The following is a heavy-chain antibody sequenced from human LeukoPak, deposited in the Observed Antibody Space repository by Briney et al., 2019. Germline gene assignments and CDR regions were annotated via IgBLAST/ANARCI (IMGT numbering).Heavy chain of an antibody. V-gene: IGHV1-2*04. CDR2: INPNSGGT. Sequence: GASVKVSCKASGYTFTGYYMHWVRQAPGQGLEWMGWINPNSGGTNYAQKFQGWVTMTRDTSISTAYMELRSLRSDDTAVYYCARLGSGMTNIDYWGQGTLVTVSS. J-gene: IGHJ4*02. CDR3: ARLGSGMTNIDY. CDR1: GYTFTGYY. D-gene: IGHD3-10*01.